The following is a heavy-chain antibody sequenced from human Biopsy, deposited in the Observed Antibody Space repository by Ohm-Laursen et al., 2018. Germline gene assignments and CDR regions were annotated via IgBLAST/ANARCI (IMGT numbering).Heavy chain of an antibody. V-gene: IGHV4-39*01. J-gene: IGHJ4*02. CDR2: IYYRGNT. CDR3: ARHGSQGYCTGGSCVDY. Sequence: SDTLSLTCTVSGGSISSNYYYWGWIRQPPGKGLVWIGSIYYRGNTNYNPSLKSRVTISVDTSKNQFSLKLSSATAADTAVFYCARHGSQGYCTGGSCVDYWGQGALVTVSS. CDR1: GGSISSNYYY. D-gene: IGHD2-15*01.